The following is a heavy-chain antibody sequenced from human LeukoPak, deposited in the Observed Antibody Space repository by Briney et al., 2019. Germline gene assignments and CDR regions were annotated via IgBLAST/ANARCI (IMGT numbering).Heavy chain of an antibody. CDR1: GGSISSYY. D-gene: IGHD3-16*02. Sequence: SDTLSLTCTVSGGSISSYYWSWIRQPPGKGLEWIGYIYTSGSTNYNPSLKSRVTMSVDTSKNQFSLKLSSVTAADTAVYYCARDYVWGSYRYFDYWGQGTLITVSS. CDR3: ARDYVWGSYRYFDY. J-gene: IGHJ4*02. V-gene: IGHV4-4*08. CDR2: IYTSGST.